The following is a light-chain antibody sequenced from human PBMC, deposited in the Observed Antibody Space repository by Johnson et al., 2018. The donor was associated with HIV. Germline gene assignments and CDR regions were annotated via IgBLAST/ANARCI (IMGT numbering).Light chain of an antibody. CDR2: ENN. V-gene: IGLV1-51*01. CDR1: SSNIGNNY. Sequence: QSVLTQPPSVSAAPGQKVTISCSGSSSNIGNNYVSWYQQLPGTAPKLLIYENNKRPSGIPDRFSGSKYGTSATLGITGLQTGDEADYYCGTWDSSLSAGYVFVTGTKVTVL. J-gene: IGLJ1*01. CDR3: GTWDSSLSAGYV.